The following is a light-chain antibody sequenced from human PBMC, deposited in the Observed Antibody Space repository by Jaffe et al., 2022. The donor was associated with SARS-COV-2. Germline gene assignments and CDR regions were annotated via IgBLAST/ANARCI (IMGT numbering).Light chain of an antibody. Sequence: QTVVTQEPSFSVSPGGTVTLTCGLSSGSVSTTYYPSWYQQTPGQAPRTLIYNTNIRSSGVPDRFSGSILGNKAALTITGAQADDESDYYCMLFMSSGNWVFGGGTKLTVL. J-gene: IGLJ3*02. V-gene: IGLV8-61*01. CDR3: MLFMSSGNWV. CDR1: SGSVSTTYY. CDR2: NTN.